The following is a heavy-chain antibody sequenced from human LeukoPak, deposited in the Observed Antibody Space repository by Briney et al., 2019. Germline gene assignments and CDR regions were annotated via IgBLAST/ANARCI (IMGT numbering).Heavy chain of an antibody. V-gene: IGHV3-48*04. CDR3: VSPPITMVRDPRDY. J-gene: IGHJ4*02. D-gene: IGHD3-10*01. Sequence: GGSLRLSCAASGFTFSSYSMNWVRQAPGKGLEWLSYISSSSSTIYYADSVKGRFTISRDNAKNSLYLQMNSLRAEDTAVYYCVSPPITMVRDPRDYWGQGTLVTVSS. CDR2: ISSSSSTI. CDR1: GFTFSSYS.